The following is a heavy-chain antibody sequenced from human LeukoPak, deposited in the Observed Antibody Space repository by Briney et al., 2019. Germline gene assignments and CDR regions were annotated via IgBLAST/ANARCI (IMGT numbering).Heavy chain of an antibody. V-gene: IGHV3-23*01. J-gene: IGHJ4*02. CDR1: GFTFSSYA. CDR3: AKFRPSYYDSSGYYYGGY. Sequence: QTGGSLRLSCAASGFTFSSYAMSWVRQAPGKGLEWVSAISGSGGSTYYADSVKGRFTISRDNSKNTLYLQMNSLRAEDTAVYYCAKFRPSYYDSSGYYYGGYWGQGTLVTVSS. D-gene: IGHD3-22*01. CDR2: ISGSGGST.